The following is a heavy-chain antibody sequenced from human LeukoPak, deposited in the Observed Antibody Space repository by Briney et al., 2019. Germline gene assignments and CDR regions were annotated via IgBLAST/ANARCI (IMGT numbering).Heavy chain of an antibody. CDR3: ATRSLTAGGWVY. CDR1: GYSISSEYY. Sequence: SETLSLTCTVSGYSISSEYYWNWIRQPAGKGLEWIGRIYTSGSTNYNPSLKSRVTISVDTSKNQFSLKLSSVTAADTAVYYCATRSLTAGGWVYWGQGTLVTVSS. D-gene: IGHD6-13*01. V-gene: IGHV4-61*02. J-gene: IGHJ4*02. CDR2: IYTSGST.